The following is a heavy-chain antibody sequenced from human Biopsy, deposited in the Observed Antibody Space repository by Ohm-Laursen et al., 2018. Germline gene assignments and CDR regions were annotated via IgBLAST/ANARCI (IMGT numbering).Heavy chain of an antibody. CDR3: ARHDGNGPFALDS. D-gene: IGHD5-24*01. Sequence: SETLSLTCTVSGGSISSGSNYWAWIRQPPGKGLEWIGSVYHSGTTYYSPSLKSRVTISVDTSKNQLSLKVTPVTAADTAAYYCARHDGNGPFALDSWGQGTLVIVSS. V-gene: IGHV4-39*01. CDR1: GGSISSGSNY. CDR2: VYHSGTT. J-gene: IGHJ4*02.